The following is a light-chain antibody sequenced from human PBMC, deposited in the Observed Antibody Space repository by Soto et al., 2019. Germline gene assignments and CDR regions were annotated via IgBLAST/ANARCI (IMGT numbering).Light chain of an antibody. CDR3: NSYGGTNNYVV. CDR2: DVN. J-gene: IGLJ2*01. CDR1: SSDVGGY. Sequence: QSVLTQPPSASGSPGQSVTISCTGTSSDVGGYVSWYRQHPGKAPQLIIYDVNKRPSGVPDRFSGSKSGNTASLTVSGLQAEDEADYFCNSYGGTNNYVVFGGGTQLTVL. V-gene: IGLV2-8*01.